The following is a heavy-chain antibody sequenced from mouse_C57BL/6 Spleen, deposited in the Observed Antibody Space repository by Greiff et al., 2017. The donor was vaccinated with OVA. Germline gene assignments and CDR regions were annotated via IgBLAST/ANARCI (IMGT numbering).Heavy chain of an antibody. V-gene: IGHV1-64*01. CDR1: CYTFTNYW. CDR2: IDPESGGT. Sequence: QVQLQQSGAELVKPGASVKLSCKASCYTFTNYWMHWVKQRPGQGLEWIGMIDPESGGTTYNEKFKGKATLTADKSSSTAYMQLRSLTSEDSAVYYCASGYDYYGDFDYWGQGTTVTVSS. J-gene: IGHJ2*01. D-gene: IGHD1-1*02. CDR3: ASGYDYYGDFDY.